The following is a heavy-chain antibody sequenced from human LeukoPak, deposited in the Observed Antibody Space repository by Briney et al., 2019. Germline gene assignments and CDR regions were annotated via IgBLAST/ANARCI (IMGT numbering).Heavy chain of an antibody. CDR1: GFTFSNYA. CDR2: IKQDGSEK. V-gene: IGHV3-7*01. Sequence: GGSLRLSCAASGFTFSNYAMSWVRQAPGKGLEWVANIKQDGSEKYYVDSVKGRFTISRDNAKNSLYLQMNSLRAEDTAVYYCARSRTYYYDSSGIFDYWGQGTLVTVSS. J-gene: IGHJ4*02. D-gene: IGHD3-22*01. CDR3: ARSRTYYYDSSGIFDY.